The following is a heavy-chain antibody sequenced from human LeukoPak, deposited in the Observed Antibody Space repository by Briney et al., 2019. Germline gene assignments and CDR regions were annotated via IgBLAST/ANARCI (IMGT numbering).Heavy chain of an antibody. CDR2: INPSGGST. CDR3: ASRAWNQLLQFDY. V-gene: IGHV1-46*01. Sequence: GRSLRLSCAASGYTFTSYYMHWVRQAPGQGLDGLGIINPSGGSTSYAQKFQGRVTMTRDTSTSTVYMELSSLRSEDTAVYYCASRAWNQLLQFDYWGQGTLVTVSS. D-gene: IGHD2-2*01. CDR1: GYTFTSYY. J-gene: IGHJ4*02.